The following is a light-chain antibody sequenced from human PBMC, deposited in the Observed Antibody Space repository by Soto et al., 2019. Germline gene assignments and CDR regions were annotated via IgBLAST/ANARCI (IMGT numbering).Light chain of an antibody. CDR2: EVS. Sequence: QSALTQPASVSGSPGQSITISCTGTSSDVGAYDFVSWYQQHPDKAPKLMIYEVSNRPSGVSNRFSGSKSVNTATLTISGLQAKDEADYYCSSYTSSSTRVFGTGTKVPV. CDR1: SSDVGAYDF. CDR3: SSYTSSSTRV. J-gene: IGLJ1*01. V-gene: IGLV2-14*03.